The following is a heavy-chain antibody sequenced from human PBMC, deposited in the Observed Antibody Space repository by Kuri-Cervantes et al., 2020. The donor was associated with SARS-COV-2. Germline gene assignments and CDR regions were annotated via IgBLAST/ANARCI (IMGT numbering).Heavy chain of an antibody. D-gene: IGHD3-10*01. CDR1: GGSISSSNW. V-gene: IGHV4-4*02. CDR3: ARTLDYYGSGTYCFDY. Sequence: GSLRLSCAVSGGSISSSNWWSWVRQPPGKGLEWIGEIYHSGSTNYNPSLKSRVTMSVDTSKNQFSLKLNSVTPADTAVYYCARTLDYYGSGTYCFDYWGQGTLVTSPQ. J-gene: IGHJ4*02. CDR2: IYHSGST.